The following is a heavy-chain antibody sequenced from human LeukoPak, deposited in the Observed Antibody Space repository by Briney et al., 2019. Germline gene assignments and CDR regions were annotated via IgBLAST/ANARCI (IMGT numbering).Heavy chain of an antibody. Sequence: GGSLRLSCAASGFTFSSYDMSWVRQAPGKGLEWVSAISGSGGSTYYADSVKGRFTISRDNSKNTLYLQMNSLRAEDTAVYYCAKASCSSTSCRGYFDYWGQGTLVTVSS. V-gene: IGHV3-23*01. D-gene: IGHD2-2*01. CDR3: AKASCSSTSCRGYFDY. CDR1: GFTFSSYD. J-gene: IGHJ4*02. CDR2: ISGSGGST.